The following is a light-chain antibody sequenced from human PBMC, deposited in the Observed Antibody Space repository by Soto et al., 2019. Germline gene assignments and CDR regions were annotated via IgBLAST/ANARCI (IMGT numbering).Light chain of an antibody. Sequence: IQMTQSPSTMSGTVGERVTITSRAGQTISSWLAWYQQKPGKAPKLLIYKASTLKSGVPSRFSGSGSGTEFTLTISSLQPDDFATYYCQHYNSYSEAFGQGTKVDIK. V-gene: IGKV1-5*03. CDR3: QHYNSYSEA. J-gene: IGKJ1*01. CDR2: KAS. CDR1: QTISSW.